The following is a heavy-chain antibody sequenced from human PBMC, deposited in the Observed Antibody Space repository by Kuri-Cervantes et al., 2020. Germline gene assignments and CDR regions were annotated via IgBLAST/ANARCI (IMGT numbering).Heavy chain of an antibody. V-gene: IGHV4-34*01. D-gene: IGHD6-19*01. CDR3: AGSPAVPAGVGDWFDP. J-gene: IGHJ5*02. CDR2: INHSGST. Sequence: SETLSLTCAVYGGSFSGYYWSWIRQTPGKGLEWIGEINHSGSTNYNPSLKSRVTISVDTSKNQFSLKLSSVTAADTAVYYCAGSPAVPAGVGDWFDPWGQGTLVTVSS. CDR1: GGSFSGYY.